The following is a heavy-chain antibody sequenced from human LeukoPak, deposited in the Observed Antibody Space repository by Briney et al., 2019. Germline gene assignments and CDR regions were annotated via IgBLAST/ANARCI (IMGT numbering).Heavy chain of an antibody. V-gene: IGHV4-34*01. J-gene: IGHJ4*02. D-gene: IGHD3-16*01. CDR3: ARQWAFGAPDF. CDR2: INHSGST. CDR1: GGSFSGYY. Sequence: PSETLSLTCAVYGGSFSGYYWSWIRQPPGKGLEWIGEINHSGSTNYNPSLKSRVTISVDTSKNQFSLKLSSVTAADTAVYYCARQWAFGAPDFWGLGALVTVSS.